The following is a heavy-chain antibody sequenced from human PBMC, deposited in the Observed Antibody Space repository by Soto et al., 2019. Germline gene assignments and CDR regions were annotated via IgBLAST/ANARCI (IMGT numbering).Heavy chain of an antibody. V-gene: IGHV3-7*01. Sequence: GSLRLSCAASGFTFSRYWMTWVRQAPGKWLEWVANIKQDGSEIYYVDSVKGRFTISRDNAENSLYLQMNSLRAEDTAVYYCARDPVCSGGSCYDYWGQGTLVTVSS. CDR2: IKQDGSEI. CDR1: GFTFSRYW. D-gene: IGHD2-15*01. CDR3: ARDPVCSGGSCYDY. J-gene: IGHJ4*02.